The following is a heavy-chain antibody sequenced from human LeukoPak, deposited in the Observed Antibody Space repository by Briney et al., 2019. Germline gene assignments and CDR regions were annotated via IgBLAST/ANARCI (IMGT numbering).Heavy chain of an antibody. D-gene: IGHD6-19*01. Sequence: GASVKVSCKASGYTFTSYGISWVRQASGQGLEWMGWISAYNGNTNYAQKLQGRVTMTTDTSTSTAYMELRSLRSDDTAVYYCARKGLAVAGRGNWFDPWGQGTLVTVSS. CDR2: ISAYNGNT. CDR1: GYTFTSYG. CDR3: ARKGLAVAGRGNWFDP. J-gene: IGHJ5*02. V-gene: IGHV1-18*01.